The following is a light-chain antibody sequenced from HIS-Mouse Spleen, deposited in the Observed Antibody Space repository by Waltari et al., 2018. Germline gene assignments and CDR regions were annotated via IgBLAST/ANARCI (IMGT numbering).Light chain of an antibody. J-gene: IGLJ1*01. CDR2: EVS. CDR3: SSYAGSNNYV. CDR1: SSDVGGHND. V-gene: IGLV2-8*01. Sequence: QSALTQHPSASGSPGQSVPISCTGTSSDVGGHNDASWYQQHPGKAPKLMIYEVSKRPSGVPDRFSGSKSGNTASLTVSGLQAEDEADYYCSSYAGSNNYVFGTGTKVTVL.